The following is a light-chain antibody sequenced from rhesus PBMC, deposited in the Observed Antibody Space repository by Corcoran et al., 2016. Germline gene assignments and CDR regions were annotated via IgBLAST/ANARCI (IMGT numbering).Light chain of an antibody. CDR2: AAS. Sequence: DIQMTQSPSPQSAPVGDKGTITCQASLGISSWLAWYQQKPGKAPKPLAYAASSLQSGVPSRFSGSGSGTDYTLTINSLQPEDFATYYCHRSVDLPGTFGQGTKVEIK. V-gene: IGKV1-19*01. J-gene: IGKJ1*01. CDR1: LGISSW. CDR3: HRSVDLPGT.